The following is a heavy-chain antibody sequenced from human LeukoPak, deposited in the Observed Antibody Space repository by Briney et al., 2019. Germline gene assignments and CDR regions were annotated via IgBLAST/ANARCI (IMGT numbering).Heavy chain of an antibody. CDR2: IYHTGSN. Sequence: SQTLSLTCTVSGGSISSGDYYWSWIRQPPGKGLEWIGYIYHTGSNNYSPSLKSRVTMSVDTSKNQFSLKLSSVTAADTAVYYCARARYSNSWYAVDIWGQGTMVTVSS. CDR3: ARARYSNSWYAVDI. CDR1: GGSISSGDYY. D-gene: IGHD6-13*01. J-gene: IGHJ3*02. V-gene: IGHV4-61*08.